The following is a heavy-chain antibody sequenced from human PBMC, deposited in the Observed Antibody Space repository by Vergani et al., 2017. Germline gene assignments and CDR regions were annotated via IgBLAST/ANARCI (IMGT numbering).Heavy chain of an antibody. J-gene: IGHJ6*02. D-gene: IGHD1-26*01. V-gene: IGHV3-15*01. CDR3: TTDIPYSGSSDRAYYYYYGMDV. CDR2: IKSKTDGGTT. Sequence: EVQLVESGGGLVKPGGSLRLSCAASGFTFSNAWMSWVRQAPGKGLEWVGRIKSKTDGGTTDYAAPVKGRFTISRDDSKNTLYLQMNSLKTEDTAVYYCTTDIPYSGSSDRAYYYYYGMDVWGQGTTVTVAS. CDR1: GFTFSNAW.